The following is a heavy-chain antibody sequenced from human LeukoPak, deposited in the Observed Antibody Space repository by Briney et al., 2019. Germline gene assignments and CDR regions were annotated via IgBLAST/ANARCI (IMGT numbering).Heavy chain of an antibody. J-gene: IGHJ6*03. CDR3: ARVGPWVTPDYYYYYMDV. V-gene: IGHV3-21*01. CDR1: RFTFSSYS. CDR2: ISSSSSYI. Sequence: GSLRLSCAASRFTFSSYSMNWVRQAPGKGLEWVSSISSSSSYIYYADSVKGRFTISRDNAKNSLYLQMNSLRAEDTAVYYCARVGPWVTPDYYYYYMDVWGKGTTVTVSS. D-gene: IGHD5-18*01.